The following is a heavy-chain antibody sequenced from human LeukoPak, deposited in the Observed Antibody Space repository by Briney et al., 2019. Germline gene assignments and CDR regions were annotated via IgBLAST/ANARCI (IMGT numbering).Heavy chain of an antibody. CDR3: ARVRVLWFGEYDY. CDR2: ISSNGGST. Sequence: GGSLRLSCAASGFTFSSYWMHWVRQAPGKGLEYVSAISSNGGSTYYANSVKGRFTISRDNSKNTLYLQMGSLRAEDMAVYYCARVRVLWFGEYDYWGQGTLVTVSS. V-gene: IGHV3-64*01. CDR1: GFTFSSYW. D-gene: IGHD3-10*01. J-gene: IGHJ4*02.